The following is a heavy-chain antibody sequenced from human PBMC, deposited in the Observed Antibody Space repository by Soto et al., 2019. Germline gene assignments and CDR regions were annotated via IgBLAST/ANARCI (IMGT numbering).Heavy chain of an antibody. V-gene: IGHV4-59*01. CDR3: ARGVEATIVY. CDR2: VFNSGAT. CDR1: GASINSFY. J-gene: IGHJ4*02. D-gene: IGHD5-12*01. Sequence: SETLSLTCTASGASINSFYWSWIRQPPGKGLEWIGYVFNSGATTYNPSLKSRVTISVDTSKSQVSLKLSSVTAADTAVYFCARGVEATIVYWGKGIQLTVS.